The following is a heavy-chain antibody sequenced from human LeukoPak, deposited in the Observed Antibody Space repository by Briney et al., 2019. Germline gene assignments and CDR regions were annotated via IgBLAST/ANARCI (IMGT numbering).Heavy chain of an antibody. D-gene: IGHD2-15*01. CDR1: EFIVSSNY. J-gene: IGHJ4*02. V-gene: IGHV3-66*01. CDR3: ASTQRGDYFDY. CDR2: IYSGGST. Sequence: TGGSLRLSCAASEFIVSSNYMSWIRQAPGKGLEWVSVIYSGGSTYYADSVKGRFTISRDKSKNTLYLQMNSLRAEDTAVYYCASTQRGDYFDYWGQGTLVTVSS.